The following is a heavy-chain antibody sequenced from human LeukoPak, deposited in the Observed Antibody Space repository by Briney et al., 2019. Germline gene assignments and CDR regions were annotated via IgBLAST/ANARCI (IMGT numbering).Heavy chain of an antibody. J-gene: IGHJ4*02. Sequence: ASVKVSCKASGGTFSSYAISWVRQAPGQGLEWMGGIIPIFGTANYAQKFQGRVTITADESTSTAYMELSSLRSEDTAVYYCARVRVAVAGYLDYWGQGTLVTVSS. CDR2: IIPIFGTA. D-gene: IGHD6-19*01. CDR1: GGTFSSYA. CDR3: ARVRVAVAGYLDY. V-gene: IGHV1-69*13.